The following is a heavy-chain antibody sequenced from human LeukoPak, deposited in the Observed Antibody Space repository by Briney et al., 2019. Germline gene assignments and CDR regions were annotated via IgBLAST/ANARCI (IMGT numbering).Heavy chain of an antibody. J-gene: IGHJ4*02. CDR1: GLTFSSYG. Sequence: GGSLRLSCAASGLTFSSYGMHWVRQAPGKGLEWVAFIRYDGSNKYYADSVKGRFTISRDNFKNTLYLQMNSLRAEDTAVYYCAKKPYYYDSSGYYPDYWGQGTLVTVSS. V-gene: IGHV3-30*02. D-gene: IGHD3-22*01. CDR3: AKKPYYYDSSGYYPDY. CDR2: IRYDGSNK.